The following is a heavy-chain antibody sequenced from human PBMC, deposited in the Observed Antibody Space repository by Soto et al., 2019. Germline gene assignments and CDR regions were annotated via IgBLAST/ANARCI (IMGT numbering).Heavy chain of an antibody. CDR2: INHSGST. J-gene: IGHJ3*02. CDR1: GGSFSGYY. CDR3: ARRRDCSGGSCHDAFDI. Sequence: SETLSLTSAVYGGSFSGYYWSWIRQPPGKGLEWIGEINHSGSTNYNPSLKSRVTISVDTSKNQFSLKLSSVTAADTAVYYCARRRDCSGGSCHDAFDIWGQGTMVTVSS. V-gene: IGHV4-34*01. D-gene: IGHD2-15*01.